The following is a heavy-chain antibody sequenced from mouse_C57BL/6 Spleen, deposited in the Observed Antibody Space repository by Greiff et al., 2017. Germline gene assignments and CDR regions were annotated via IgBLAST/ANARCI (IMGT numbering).Heavy chain of an antibody. V-gene: IGHV1-59*01. CDR2: IDPSDSYT. CDR1: GYTFTSYW. Sequence: VQLQQSGAELVRPGTSVKLSCKASGYTFTSYWMHWVKQRPGQGLEWIGVIDPSDSYTNYNQKFKGKATLTVDTSSSTAYMQLSSLTSEDSAVYYCARFTTPYFDYWGQGTTLTVSS. D-gene: IGHD1-1*01. CDR3: ARFTTPYFDY. J-gene: IGHJ2*01.